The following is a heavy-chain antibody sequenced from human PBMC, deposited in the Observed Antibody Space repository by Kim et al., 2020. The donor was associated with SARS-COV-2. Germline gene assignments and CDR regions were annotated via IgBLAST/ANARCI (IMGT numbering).Heavy chain of an antibody. Sequence: GGSLRLSCAASGFTFSSYGMHWVRQAPGKGLEWVAVISYDGSNKYYADPVKGRFTISRDNSKNTLYLQMNSLRAEDTAVYYCARGLSDILTGYYFDYWGQGTLVPVAS. CDR1: GFTFSSYG. CDR2: ISYDGSNK. V-gene: IGHV3-33*05. D-gene: IGHD3-9*01. J-gene: IGHJ4*02. CDR3: ARGLSDILTGYYFDY.